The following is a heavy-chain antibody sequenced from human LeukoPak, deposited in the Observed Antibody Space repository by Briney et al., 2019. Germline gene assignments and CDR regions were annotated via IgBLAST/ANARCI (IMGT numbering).Heavy chain of an antibody. D-gene: IGHD3-3*01. Sequence: ASVKVSCKASGYTFTIYGLSWVRQAPGQGHGRMGWISAYNGNTNYAQKFQGRVTMTTDTSTSTAYMELRSLRSDDTAVYYCARDRLRFLPWDWFDPWGQGTLVTVSS. CDR2: ISAYNGNT. V-gene: IGHV1-18*01. CDR1: GYTFTIYG. CDR3: ARDRLRFLPWDWFDP. J-gene: IGHJ5*02.